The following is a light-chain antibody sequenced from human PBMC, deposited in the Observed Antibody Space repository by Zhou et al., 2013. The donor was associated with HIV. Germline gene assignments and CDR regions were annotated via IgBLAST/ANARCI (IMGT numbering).Light chain of an antibody. V-gene: IGKV1-39*01. J-gene: IGKJ2*01. CDR2: AAS. Sequence: DIQMTQSPSSLSASVGDRVTITCRASQSISSYLNWYQQKPGKVPKLLFSAASSLQSGVPSRFSGSGSGTDFTLTIRSLQPEDFATYYCQQTYRTVTFGQGTKLEI. CDR1: QSISSY. CDR3: QQTYRTVT.